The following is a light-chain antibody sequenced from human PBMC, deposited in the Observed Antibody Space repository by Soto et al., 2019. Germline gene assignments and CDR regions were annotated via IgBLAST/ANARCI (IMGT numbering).Light chain of an antibody. J-gene: IGKJ1*01. CDR3: QQYDNWLRT. Sequence: EVGMTQSPANLSVSPGERATLSCRASQSVGSNLAWYQQKPGQAPRLLIYGASTRATDIPVRFSGSGSGTEFSLTISSLQSEDFAVYYCQQYDNWLRTFGQGTKVDIK. V-gene: IGKV3-15*01. CDR2: GAS. CDR1: QSVGSN.